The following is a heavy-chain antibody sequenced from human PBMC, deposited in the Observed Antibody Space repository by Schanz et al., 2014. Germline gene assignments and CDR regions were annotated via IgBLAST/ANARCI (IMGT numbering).Heavy chain of an antibody. CDR3: ARDGNYYGSRNYYKTPYYFDY. CDR1: GFTFSTYA. CDR2: ISGSGGST. D-gene: IGHD3-10*01. J-gene: IGHJ4*02. Sequence: EVQLLDSGGGLVQPGGSLRLSCAASGFTFSTYAMSWVRQAPGKGLEWVSAISGSGGSTYYADSVKGRFTISRDISKNTLDLQVTSLRAEDTAIYYCARDGNYYGSRNYYKTPYYFDYWGQGTLXTVSS. V-gene: IGHV3-23*01.